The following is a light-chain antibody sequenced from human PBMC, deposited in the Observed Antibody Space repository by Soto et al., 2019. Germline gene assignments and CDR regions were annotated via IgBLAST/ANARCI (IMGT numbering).Light chain of an antibody. CDR2: QDS. CDR3: RGWNRGTVV. CDR1: KLGDKY. Sequence: SYELTQPPSVSVSPGQTASITCSGDKLGDKYACWYQQKPGQSPVLVIYQDSKRPSGIPERFSGSNSGNTATLTISGTQAMDGANYYCRGWNRGTVVFGGGTNLPVL. V-gene: IGLV3-1*01. J-gene: IGLJ2*01.